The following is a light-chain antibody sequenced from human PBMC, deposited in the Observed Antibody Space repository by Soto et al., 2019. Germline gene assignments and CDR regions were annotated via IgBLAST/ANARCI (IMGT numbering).Light chain of an antibody. CDR1: QSVSSS. V-gene: IGKV3D-15*01. J-gene: IGKJ5*01. CDR3: QQYNNWPPT. Sequence: ELVLTQSPATLSSSPGERASLSCRASQSVSSSLAWYQQKPGQAPRLLIYGASTRATGIPAKFSGSGSGTEFPLTISSLQSEDFALYYCQQYNNWPPTFGQGTRLEI. CDR2: GAS.